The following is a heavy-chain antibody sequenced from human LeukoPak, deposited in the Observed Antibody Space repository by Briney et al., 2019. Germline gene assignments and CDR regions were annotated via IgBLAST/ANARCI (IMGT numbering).Heavy chain of an antibody. CDR3: ARVTYDSSGYYFDY. CDR2: INPNSGGT. J-gene: IGHJ4*02. V-gene: IGHV1-2*02. Sequence: GASVKVSCKASGYTFTGYYMHWVRQAPGQGLEWMGWINPNSGGTNYAQKFQGRVTMTRDTSISTAYMELSRLRSDDTAVYYCARVTYDSSGYYFDYWGQGTLVTVSS. CDR1: GYTFTGYY. D-gene: IGHD3-22*01.